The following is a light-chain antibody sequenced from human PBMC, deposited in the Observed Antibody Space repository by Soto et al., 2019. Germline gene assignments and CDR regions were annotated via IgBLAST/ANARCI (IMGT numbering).Light chain of an antibody. CDR1: ETVSSGF. CDR3: QQRSNWPLIT. CDR2: DAS. V-gene: IGKV3-11*01. J-gene: IGKJ5*01. Sequence: EIVLTQSPGTLSLSPGERATLSCRASETVSSGFLAWYQQKPGQAPRLLIYDASNRATGIPARFSGSGSGTDFTLTISSLEPEDFAVYYCQQRSNWPLITFGQGTRLEIK.